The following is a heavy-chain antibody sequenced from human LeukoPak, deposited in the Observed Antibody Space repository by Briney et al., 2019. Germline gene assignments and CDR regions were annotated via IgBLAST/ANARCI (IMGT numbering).Heavy chain of an antibody. CDR2: ISGSGGST. V-gene: IGHV3-23*01. D-gene: IGHD3-22*01. CDR3: AKDRNTMIVVDPYDAFDI. J-gene: IGHJ3*02. CDR1: GFTFSSYA. Sequence: PEGSLRLSCAASGFTFSSYAMSWVRQAPGKGLEWVSVISGSGGSTYYADSVKGRLTISRDNSKNTLYLQMNSLRAEDTAVYYCAKDRNTMIVVDPYDAFDIWGQGTMVTVSS.